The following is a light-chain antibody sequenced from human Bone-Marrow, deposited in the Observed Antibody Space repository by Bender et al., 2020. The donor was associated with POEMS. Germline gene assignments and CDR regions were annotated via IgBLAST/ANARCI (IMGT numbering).Light chain of an antibody. V-gene: IGLV1-50*01. CDR1: SSNTGSGYD. CDR2: GYN. Sequence: QSVLTQPPSVSGAPGQRVTISCTGSSSNTGSGYDINWYQHLPGTAPKLLIYGYNNRPSGVPDRFSASKSATSASLASSGLQSEDEADYYCASWDDSLNGWVFGGGTKLTVL. J-gene: IGLJ3*02. CDR3: ASWDDSLNGWV.